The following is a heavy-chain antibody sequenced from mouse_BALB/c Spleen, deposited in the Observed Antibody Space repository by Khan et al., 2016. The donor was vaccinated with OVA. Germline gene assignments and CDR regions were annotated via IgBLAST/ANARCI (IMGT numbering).Heavy chain of an antibody. CDR2: INPASGFI. Sequence: QIQLVQSGAELAKPGASVTMSCKASGFTFITYWMHWVKQRPGQGLEWIGYINPASGFIDYNQKFKDKATLTADKSSSTAYMQLSSLTSEDSAVYYCARDRIDYWGQGTTLTVSS. CDR1: GFTFITYW. CDR3: ARDRIDY. V-gene: IGHV1-7*01. J-gene: IGHJ2*01.